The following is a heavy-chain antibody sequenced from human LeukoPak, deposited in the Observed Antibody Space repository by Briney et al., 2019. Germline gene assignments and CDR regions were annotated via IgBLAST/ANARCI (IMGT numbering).Heavy chain of an antibody. J-gene: IGHJ4*02. CDR3: ARVPRYCSGGSCYHFDY. D-gene: IGHD2-15*01. CDR1: GFTFSSYW. Sequence: GGSLRLSCAASGFTFSSYWMSWVRQAPGKGLEWVANIKQDGSEKYYVDSVKGRFTISRDNAKNSLYLQMNSLRAEDTAVYYCARVPRYCSGGSCYHFDYWGQGTLVTVSS. CDR2: IKQDGSEK. V-gene: IGHV3-7*01.